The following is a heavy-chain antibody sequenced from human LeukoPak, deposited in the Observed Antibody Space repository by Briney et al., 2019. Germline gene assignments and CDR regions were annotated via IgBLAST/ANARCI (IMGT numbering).Heavy chain of an antibody. CDR3: AMITMVRGVGYWFDP. CDR1: GGSISSGGYY. V-gene: IGHV4-31*03. CDR2: IYYSGST. J-gene: IGHJ5*02. Sequence: PSETLSLTCTVSGGSISSGGYYWSWIRQHPGKGLEWIGYIYYSGSTYYNPSLKSRVTISVDTSKNQFSLKLSSVTAADTAVYYCAMITMVRGVGYWFDPWGQGTLVT. D-gene: IGHD3-10*01.